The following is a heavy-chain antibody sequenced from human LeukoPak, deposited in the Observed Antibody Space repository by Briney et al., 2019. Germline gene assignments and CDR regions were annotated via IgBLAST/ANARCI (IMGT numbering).Heavy chain of an antibody. CDR1: GFTFSSYW. Sequence: GGSLRLSCAASGFTFSSYWMSWVRQAPGKGLEWVAVISYDGSNKYYADSVKGRFTISRDNSKNTLYLQMNSLRAEDTAAYYCARDGPVDIVATILDYWGQGTLVTVSS. V-gene: IGHV3-30*03. D-gene: IGHD5-12*01. J-gene: IGHJ4*02. CDR2: ISYDGSNK. CDR3: ARDGPVDIVATILDY.